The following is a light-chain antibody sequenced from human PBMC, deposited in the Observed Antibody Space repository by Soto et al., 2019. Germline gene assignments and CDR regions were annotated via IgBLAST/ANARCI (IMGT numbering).Light chain of an antibody. Sequence: IQMTQSPSSLSASVGDGVAITCRASQTIMTYLNWYQLKPGKPPRLLIYAASTVRSGVPSRFSGSGSETDFNLTINSLQPEDFATYFCQQSFTTPLTFGGGTKVDIK. CDR1: QTIMTY. V-gene: IGKV1-39*01. J-gene: IGKJ4*01. CDR2: AAS. CDR3: QQSFTTPLT.